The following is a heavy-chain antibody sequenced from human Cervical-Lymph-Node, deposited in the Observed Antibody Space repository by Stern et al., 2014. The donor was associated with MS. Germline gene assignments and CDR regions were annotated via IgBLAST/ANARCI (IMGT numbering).Heavy chain of an antibody. Sequence: QVQLVQSGAEVKRPGSSVKVSCKASGGTFRGYAITWVRQAPGQGLEWMGGIVPIFGTSKYAQKFQGRVTITADKSTGTAYMELNSLKSNDTAVYYCARGETPIPSYGMDVWGQGTTVTVSS. J-gene: IGHJ6*01. V-gene: IGHV1-69*06. CDR2: IVPIFGTS. D-gene: IGHD3-16*01. CDR3: ARGETPIPSYGMDV. CDR1: GGTFRGYA.